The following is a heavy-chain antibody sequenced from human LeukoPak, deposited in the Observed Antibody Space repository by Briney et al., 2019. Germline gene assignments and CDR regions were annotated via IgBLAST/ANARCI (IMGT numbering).Heavy chain of an antibody. J-gene: IGHJ3*01. CDR2: IYYSGST. V-gene: IGHV4-59*08. D-gene: IGHD1-26*01. CDR3: ARTGSHSGISYGTFDF. CDR1: GGSISTYY. Sequence: SETLSLTCTVSGGSISTYYWSWIRQPPGKGLECIGYIYYSGSTNYNPSLKSRVTISVDTSKNQVLLNLSSVTAADTAVYYCARTGSHSGISYGTFDFWGQGTMVTVSS.